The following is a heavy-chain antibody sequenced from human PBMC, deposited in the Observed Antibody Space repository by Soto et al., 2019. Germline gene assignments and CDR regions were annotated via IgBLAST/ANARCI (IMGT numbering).Heavy chain of an antibody. J-gene: IGHJ3*02. D-gene: IGHD3-22*01. V-gene: IGHV1-3*01. CDR1: GYTFTSYA. CDR2: INAGNGNT. Sequence: ASVKVSCKASGYTFTSYAMHWVRQAPGQRLEWMGWINAGNGNTKYSQRFQGRVTITRDRSMSTAYMELSSLRSEDTAMYYCASYTYYYDSSGLGAFDIWGQGTMVTVSS. CDR3: ASYTYYYDSSGLGAFDI.